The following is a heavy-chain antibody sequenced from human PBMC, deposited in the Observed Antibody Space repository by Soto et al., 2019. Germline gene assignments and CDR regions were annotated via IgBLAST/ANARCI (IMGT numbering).Heavy chain of an antibody. CDR1: GGSISSYY. Sequence: SETLSLTCTVSGGSISSYYWSWIRQPPGKGLEWIGYIYYSGSTNYNPSLKSRVTMSVDTSKNQFSLNLSSVTAADTAVYYCVRRSGGTYLTLGYWGQGTQVTVSS. V-gene: IGHV4-59*08. CDR2: IYYSGST. CDR3: VRRSGGTYLTLGY. D-gene: IGHD3-10*01. J-gene: IGHJ4*02.